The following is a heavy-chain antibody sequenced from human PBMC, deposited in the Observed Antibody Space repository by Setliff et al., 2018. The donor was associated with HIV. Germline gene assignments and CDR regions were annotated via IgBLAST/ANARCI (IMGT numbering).Heavy chain of an antibody. Sequence: SVKVSCKASGGTFSSYAISWVRQAPGQGLEWMGRIIPIFGTANYAQKFQGRVTITADKSTSTAYMELSSLRSEDTAVYYCARDRGYDFWSGYSPFDYWGQGTLGTVSS. CDR1: GGTFSSYA. V-gene: IGHV1-69*06. J-gene: IGHJ4*02. CDR3: ARDRGYDFWSGYSPFDY. CDR2: IIPIFGTA. D-gene: IGHD3-3*01.